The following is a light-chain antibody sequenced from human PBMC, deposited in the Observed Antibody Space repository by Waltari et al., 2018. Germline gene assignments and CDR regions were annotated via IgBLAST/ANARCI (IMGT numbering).Light chain of an antibody. CDR2: GAS. Sequence: QLTQSPSSLSASVGDRVTITCRASQVIDNFLAWYQQKPGQAPKLLIYGASTLQTGVPSRFSGSGFGTDFSLTISSLQPEDFATYYCQQLNSYLPFGGGTKVEIK. CDR1: QVIDNF. J-gene: IGKJ4*01. V-gene: IGKV1-9*01. CDR3: QQLNSYLP.